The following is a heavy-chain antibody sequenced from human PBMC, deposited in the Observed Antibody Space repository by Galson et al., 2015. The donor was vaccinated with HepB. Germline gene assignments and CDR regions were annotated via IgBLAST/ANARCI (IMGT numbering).Heavy chain of an antibody. CDR2: IDPSDSYT. D-gene: IGHD4-17*01. CDR1: GYSFTSYW. J-gene: IGHJ3*02. CDR3: ATRVSDYGDYDDAFDI. V-gene: IGHV5-10-1*01. Sequence: QSGAEVKKPGESLRISCKGSGYSFTSYWISWVRQMPGKGLEWMGRIDPSDSYTNYSPSFQGHVTISADKSISTAYLQWSSLKASDTAMYYCATRVSDYGDYDDAFDIWGQGTMVTVSS.